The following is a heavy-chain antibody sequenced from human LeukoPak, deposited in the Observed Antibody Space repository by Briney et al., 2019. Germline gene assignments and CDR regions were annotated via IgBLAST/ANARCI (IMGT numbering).Heavy chain of an antibody. CDR1: GFTFSSYW. CDR3: ARLEIGGYSYGYFY. D-gene: IGHD5-18*01. V-gene: IGHV3-74*01. Sequence: GGSLRLTCAASGFTFSSYWMHWVRQAPGKGLVWVSRINSDGSSTSYADSVKGRFTISRDNAKNTLYLQMNSLRAEDTAVYYCARLEIGGYSYGYFYWGQGTLVTVSS. J-gene: IGHJ4*02. CDR2: INSDGSST.